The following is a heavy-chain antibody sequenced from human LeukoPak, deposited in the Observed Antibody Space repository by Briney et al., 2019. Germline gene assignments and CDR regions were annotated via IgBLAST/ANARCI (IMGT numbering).Heavy chain of an antibody. CDR1: GDSVSRSDSY. CDR2: IYYSGRT. J-gene: IGHJ4*02. Sequence: KPSETLSLTCSLSGDSVSRSDSYWDWIRPPPGKGLEWIGTIYYSGRTYYSPSLKSRVTMSVDPSNNQFSLNLRSVTAADTAVYYCASTRGGWYWIDYWGQGTLVTVSS. D-gene: IGHD6-19*01. V-gene: IGHV4-39*01. CDR3: ASTRGGWYWIDY.